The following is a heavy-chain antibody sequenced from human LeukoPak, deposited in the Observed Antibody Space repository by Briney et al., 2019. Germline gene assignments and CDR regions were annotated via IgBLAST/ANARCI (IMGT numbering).Heavy chain of an antibody. CDR2: IYVDGRTT. CDR1: GFTSSNYW. J-gene: IGHJ5*02. V-gene: IGHV3-74*01. Sequence: GGSLRLSCVASGFTSSNYWMHWVRQPPGKGLEWVSRIYVDGRTTNYADSVKGRFTISRDNAKNTVYLEMNSLSVEDTATYYCIRDFRSADLWGQGTLVTVTS. CDR3: IRDFRSADL.